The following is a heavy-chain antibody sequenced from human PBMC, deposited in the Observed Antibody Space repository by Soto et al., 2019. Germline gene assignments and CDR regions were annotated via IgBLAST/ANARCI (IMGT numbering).Heavy chain of an antibody. V-gene: IGHV4-59*01. CDR2: IYFNGNT. CDR3: ASVTFGGVVLAH. D-gene: IGHD3-16*01. Sequence: SETLSLTCTVSAASFSKYYWTWIRQPPGKGLEWIGYIYFNGNTKYNPSLEGRLTISIDTSKKEFSLKLTSVTAADAAVYYCASVTFGGVVLAHWGQGTLVTVSS. J-gene: IGHJ4*02. CDR1: AASFSKYY.